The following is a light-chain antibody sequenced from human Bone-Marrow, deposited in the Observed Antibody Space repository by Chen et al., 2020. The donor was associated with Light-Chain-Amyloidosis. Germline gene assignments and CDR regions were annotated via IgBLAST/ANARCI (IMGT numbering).Light chain of an antibody. J-gene: IGLJ2*01. V-gene: IGLV3-25*03. CDR2: SDT. Sequence: SYELTQPPLVSVSPGQTARITCSGDDLPTKYAYWYQQKPGQAPVLVIHSDTERPSGISERFSGSSSGTTATLTISGVQAEDEADYHCQSADSSGTYEVIFGGGTKLTVL. CDR1: DLPTKY. CDR3: QSADSSGTYEVI.